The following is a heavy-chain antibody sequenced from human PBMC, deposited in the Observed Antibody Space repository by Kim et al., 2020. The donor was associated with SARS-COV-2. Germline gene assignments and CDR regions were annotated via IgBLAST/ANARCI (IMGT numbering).Heavy chain of an antibody. CDR2: FDPEDGET. CDR3: ATGPPYCSSTSCQNWFDP. D-gene: IGHD2-2*01. CDR1: GYTLTALS. Sequence: ASVKVSCKVSGYTLTALSMHWVRQAPGKGLEWMGGFDPEDGETIYAQKFQGRVTMTEDTSTDTAYMELSSLRSEDTAVYYCATGPPYCSSTSCQNWFDPWGQGTLVTVSS. V-gene: IGHV1-24*01. J-gene: IGHJ5*02.